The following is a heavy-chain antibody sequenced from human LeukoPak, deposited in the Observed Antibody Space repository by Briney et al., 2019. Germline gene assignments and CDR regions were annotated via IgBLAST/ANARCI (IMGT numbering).Heavy chain of an antibody. J-gene: IGHJ3*02. Sequence: GESLKISCKGSGYSFTSYWIGWVRQMPGEGLEWMGIIYPGDSDTRYSPSFQGQVTISADKSISTAYLQWSSLKASDTAMHYCAVGYCSSTSCSGAFDIWGQGTMVTVSS. D-gene: IGHD2-2*01. CDR3: AVGYCSSTSCSGAFDI. CDR1: GYSFTSYW. CDR2: IYPGDSDT. V-gene: IGHV5-51*01.